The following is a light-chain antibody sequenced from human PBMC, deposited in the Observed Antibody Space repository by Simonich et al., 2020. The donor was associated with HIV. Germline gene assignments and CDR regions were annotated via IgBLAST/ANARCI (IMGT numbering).Light chain of an antibody. Sequence: QSALTQPASVSGSPGQSITISCTGTSSDVGGYNYVSWYQHHPGKAPKLMIYDVRKRPSGVSNRFSGSKSGNTASLTISGLQAEDEADYYCSSYTSSDTYVLFGGGTKVTVL. J-gene: IGLJ2*01. V-gene: IGLV2-14*03. CDR1: SSDVGGYNY. CDR2: DVR. CDR3: SSYTSSDTYVL.